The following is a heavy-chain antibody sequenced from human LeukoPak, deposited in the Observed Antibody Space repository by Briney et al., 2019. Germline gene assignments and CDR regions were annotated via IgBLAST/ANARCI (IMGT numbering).Heavy chain of an antibody. CDR2: INHSGST. Sequence: PSETLSLTCAVYGGSFSGYYWSWIRQPPGKGLEWTGEINHSGSTNYNPSLKSRVTISVDTSKNQFSLKLSSVTAADTAVYYCASSVYSGSYRGDYWGQGTLVTVSS. V-gene: IGHV4-34*01. CDR3: ASSVYSGSYRGDY. CDR1: GGSFSGYY. J-gene: IGHJ4*02. D-gene: IGHD1-26*01.